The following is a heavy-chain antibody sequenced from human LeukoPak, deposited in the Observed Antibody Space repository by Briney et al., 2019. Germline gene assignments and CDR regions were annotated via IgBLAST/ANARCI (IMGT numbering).Heavy chain of an antibody. CDR2: IYYSGNT. J-gene: IGHJ4*02. Sequence: SETLSLTCTVSGGSINSGDYYWSWIRQSPGKGPEWIGYIYYSGNTYYNPSLKSRVTISIDTSKNQFSLNLTSVTAADTAVYYCARDRAYYYDRTGYRIDYWGQGTLVTVSS. CDR1: GGSINSGDYY. V-gene: IGHV4-30-4*01. D-gene: IGHD3-22*01. CDR3: ARDRAYYYDRTGYRIDY.